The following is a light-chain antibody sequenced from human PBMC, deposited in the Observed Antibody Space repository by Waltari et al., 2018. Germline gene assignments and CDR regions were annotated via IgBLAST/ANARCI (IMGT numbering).Light chain of an antibody. CDR2: RNSDGSH. V-gene: IGLV4-69*01. CDR3: QTRGTGIVV. J-gene: IGLJ2*01. Sequence: QLVLTQSPSASASLGASVKLTCTLSSGHSSNAIAWHQQQPEKGPRYLMNRNSDGSHTKGAGVPDRFSGSSSGAERYLTSSSLQSEDEADYYCQTRGTGIVVFGGGTKLTVL. CDR1: SGHSSNA.